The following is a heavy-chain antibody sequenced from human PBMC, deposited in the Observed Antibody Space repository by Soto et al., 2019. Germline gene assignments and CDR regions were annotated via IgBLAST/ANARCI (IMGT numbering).Heavy chain of an antibody. CDR2: ISVSVTMR. CDR1: GFTFSSYE. Sequence: GGSLRLSCAPSGFTFSSYEMNWVRQAPGKGLEWVSYISVSVTMRFYADAVKGRFTISRDNTKKILYLQMNSLRAEDTAPYYCATAGLTGNVWGQGTTVTVSS. J-gene: IGHJ6*02. V-gene: IGHV3-48*03. D-gene: IGHD3-9*01. CDR3: ATAGLTGNV.